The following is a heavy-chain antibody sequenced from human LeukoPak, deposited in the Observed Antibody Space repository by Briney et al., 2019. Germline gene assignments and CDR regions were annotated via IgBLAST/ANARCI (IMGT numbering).Heavy chain of an antibody. J-gene: IGHJ4*02. D-gene: IGHD3-22*01. V-gene: IGHV3-11*01. CDR1: GFTFSDYY. CDR3: AKDLHSGLAGGDY. Sequence: PGGSLRPSCAASGFTFSDYYMSWIRQAPGKGLEWVSYISSSGSTIYYADSVKGRFTISRDNAKNSLYLQMNSLRAEDTALYYCAKDLHSGLAGGDYWDQGTLVTVSS. CDR2: ISSSGSTI.